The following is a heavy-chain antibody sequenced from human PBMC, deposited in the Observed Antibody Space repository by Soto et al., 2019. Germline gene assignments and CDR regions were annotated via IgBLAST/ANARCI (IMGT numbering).Heavy chain of an antibody. J-gene: IGHJ4*02. CDR1: GGSISSGGYS. Sequence: QLKLQESGPGLVKPSQTLSLTWAVSGGSISSGGYSWSWIRQPPGKGLEWIGYIFHSGSTYYNPSLKSRVTISVDRSKNQFSLKLSSVTAADTAVYYCARGQVVAAQHWGQGTLVTVSS. CDR3: ARGQVVAAQH. CDR2: IFHSGST. V-gene: IGHV4-30-2*01. D-gene: IGHD2-15*01.